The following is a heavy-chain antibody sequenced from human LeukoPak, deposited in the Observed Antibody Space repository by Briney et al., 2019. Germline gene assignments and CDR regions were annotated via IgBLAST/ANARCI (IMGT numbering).Heavy chain of an antibody. J-gene: IGHJ5*02. CDR3: ARRRAEGGSNVHYNWFAP. CDR1: GDSITSYY. V-gene: IGHV4-59*08. Sequence: SETLSLTCTVSGDSITSYYWSWVRQPPGKGLEWMGSMSYSGSTNYNPSLKSRLTMSVATPKNHFPLSLTPVTPPDTAVYSCARRRAEGGSNVHYNWFAPWGQGTLVPASS. CDR2: MSYSGST. D-gene: IGHD6-13*01.